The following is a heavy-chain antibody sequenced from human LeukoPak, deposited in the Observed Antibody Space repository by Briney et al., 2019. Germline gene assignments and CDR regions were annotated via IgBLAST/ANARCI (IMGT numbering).Heavy chain of an antibody. J-gene: IGHJ4*02. CDR3: ARHGYSSSFDY. CDR2: IYYSGST. D-gene: IGHD6-6*01. CDR1: GGSISSYY. Sequence: SETLSLTCTVSGGSISSYYWSWIRQPPGKGLEWIGYIYYSGSTNYNPSLKSRVTISVDKSKNQFSLKLSSVTAADTAVYYCARHGYSSSFDYWGQGTLVTVSS. V-gene: IGHV4-59*08.